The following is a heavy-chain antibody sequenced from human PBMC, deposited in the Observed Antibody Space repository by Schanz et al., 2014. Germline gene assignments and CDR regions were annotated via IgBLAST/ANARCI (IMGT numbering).Heavy chain of an antibody. CDR3: ANNWNLDY. J-gene: IGHJ4*02. CDR1: GLTFTSAW. V-gene: IGHV3-7*03. CDR2: IKEDGSVK. Sequence: EVQLVESGGGLVKPGGSLRLSCATSGLTFTSAWMSWVRQAPGKGLEWVANIKEDGSVKDYVDSVKGRFTISRDNAKNSLYLQMNSLRAEDTAVYYCANNWNLDYWGQGTLVTVSS. D-gene: IGHD1-20*01.